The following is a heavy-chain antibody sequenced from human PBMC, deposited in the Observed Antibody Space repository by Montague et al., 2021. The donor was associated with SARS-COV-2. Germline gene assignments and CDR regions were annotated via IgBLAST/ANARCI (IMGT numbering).Heavy chain of an antibody. V-gene: IGHV4-34*01. CDR1: GAWYRNED. CDR2: VNQRGTT. D-gene: IGHD2-2*01. Sequence: SETLSLTCARFGAWYRNEDWRWIRQHPRKGLEWNGEVNQRGTTIYNPSVKSGVTISEDTSKNQFYLRLNSVTAADTAVYYCARGRRPVVVPGAGPAGRAFDIWGQGTMVTVS. CDR3: ARGRRPVVVPGAGPAGRAFDI. J-gene: IGHJ3*02.